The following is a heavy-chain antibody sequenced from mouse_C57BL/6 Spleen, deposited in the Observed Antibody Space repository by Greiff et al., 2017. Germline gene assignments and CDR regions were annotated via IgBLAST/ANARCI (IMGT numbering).Heavy chain of an antibody. CDR1: GYTFPDYA. Sequence: VKLLESGPELVRPGVSVKISCKGSGYTFPDYAMHWVKQSHAKSLEWIGVISTYYGDASSNQQFKDKATMTVDKSSSTAYMELARLTSEDSAVYYCARSRFIYYGGYYAMDYWGQGTSVTVSS. D-gene: IGHD2-1*01. CDR2: ISTYYGDA. V-gene: IGHV1-67*01. J-gene: IGHJ4*01. CDR3: ARSRFIYYGGYYAMDY.